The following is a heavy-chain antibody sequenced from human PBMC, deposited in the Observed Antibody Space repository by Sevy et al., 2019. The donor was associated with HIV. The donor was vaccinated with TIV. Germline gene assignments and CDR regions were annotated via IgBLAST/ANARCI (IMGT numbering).Heavy chain of an antibody. CDR1: GFTFSNYF. CDR3: ARGDYYGSLYYFDY. CDR2: ISSGSSYI. V-gene: IGHV3-21*01. D-gene: IGHD3-10*01. Sequence: GGSLRLSCAASGFTFSNYFMNWVRQAPGKGLEWVSSISSGSSYIFYADSLKVRFTISRDNAKNSLYLHMNSLRAEETAVYYCARGDYYGSLYYFDYWGPGTLVTVSS. J-gene: IGHJ4*02.